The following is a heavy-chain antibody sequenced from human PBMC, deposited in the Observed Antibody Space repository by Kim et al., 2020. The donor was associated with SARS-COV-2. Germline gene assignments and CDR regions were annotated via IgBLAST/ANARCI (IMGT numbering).Heavy chain of an antibody. V-gene: IGHV3-64*02. CDR3: GRDPQRGSGVRNWFDP. CDR2: ISTGGRST. CDR1: GFTFSSDA. D-gene: IGHD3-10*01. J-gene: IGHJ5*02. Sequence: GGSLRLSCAASGFTFSSDAMHWVRQAPGKGLEYVSAISTGGRSTYYADSVKGRFTISRDDSKNTLYLQMGSLRAEDMAVYYCGRDPQRGSGVRNWFDPWGHGTLVTVSS.